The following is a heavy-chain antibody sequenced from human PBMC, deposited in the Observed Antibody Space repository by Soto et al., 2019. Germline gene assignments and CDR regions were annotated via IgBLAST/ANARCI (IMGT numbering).Heavy chain of an antibody. CDR2: ISWDSDTI. Sequence: EVQLVEAGGGLVQPGRSLRLSCAGSGFTFDDYAMHWVQQAAGKGLEWVSGISWDSDTIEYADSVQGRFTISRDNAKNSLYLQMNSLRLEDTALYFCAKDMTPNYSESNAYAAFDKWGLGTMITVSS. D-gene: IGHD3-22*01. J-gene: IGHJ3*02. CDR3: AKDMTPNYSESNAYAAFDK. CDR1: GFTFDDYA. V-gene: IGHV3-9*01.